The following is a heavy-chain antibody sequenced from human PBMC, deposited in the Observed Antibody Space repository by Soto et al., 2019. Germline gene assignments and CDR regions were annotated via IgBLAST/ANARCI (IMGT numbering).Heavy chain of an antibody. CDR3: ARPVAAAGRNYYDSSGYYY. D-gene: IGHD3-22*01. J-gene: IGHJ4*02. V-gene: IGHV4-59*04. CDR1: GGTISSYY. CDR2: VYYSGST. Sequence: SXTLSLTCTVSGGTISSYYWSWVRQPPVNGLEWIGYVYYSGSTYYNPSLKSRVTISVDTSKNQFSLKLSSVTAADTAVYYCARPVAAAGRNYYDSSGYYYWGQGTLVTVSS.